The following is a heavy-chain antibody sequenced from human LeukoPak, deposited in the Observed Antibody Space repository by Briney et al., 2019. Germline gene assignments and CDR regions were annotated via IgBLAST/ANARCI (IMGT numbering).Heavy chain of an antibody. J-gene: IGHJ6*02. V-gene: IGHV1-2*02. CDR1: GYTFTGYY. Sequence: GASVKVSCKASGYTFTGYYMHWVRQAPGQGLEWMGWINPNSGGTNYAQKFQGRVTMTRDTSISTAYMELSRLRSDDTAVYYCASVYYGSGSYPRPYYYYGMDVWGQGTTVTVSS. D-gene: IGHD3-10*01. CDR2: INPNSGGT. CDR3: ASVYYGSGSYPRPYYYYGMDV.